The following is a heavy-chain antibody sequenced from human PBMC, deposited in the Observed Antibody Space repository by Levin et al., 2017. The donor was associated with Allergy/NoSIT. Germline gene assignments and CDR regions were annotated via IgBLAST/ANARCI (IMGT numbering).Heavy chain of an antibody. D-gene: IGHD4-17*01. J-gene: IGHJ4*02. CDR2: IYYSGST. V-gene: IGHV4-31*03. Sequence: SETLSLTCTVSGGSISSGGYYWSWIRQHPGKGLEWIGYIYYSGSTDYNPSLKSRVTISVDTSNNQFSLKLGSVTAADTAVYYCASGRSTVTISSDYWGQGTLVTVSS. CDR1: GGSISSGGYY. CDR3: ASGRSTVTISSDY.